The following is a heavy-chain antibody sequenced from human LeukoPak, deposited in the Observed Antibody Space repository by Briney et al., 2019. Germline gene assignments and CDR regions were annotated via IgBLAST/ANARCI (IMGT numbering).Heavy chain of an antibody. CDR2: ISYDGSNK. Sequence: GGSLRLSCAASGFTFSSYAMHWVRQAPGKGLEWVAVISYDGSNKYYADSVKGRFTISRDNSKSTLYLQMNSLRAEDTAVYYCARGHYGSGWYGDYWGQGTLVTVSS. CDR1: GFTFSSYA. D-gene: IGHD6-19*01. CDR3: ARGHYGSGWYGDY. V-gene: IGHV3-30*04. J-gene: IGHJ4*02.